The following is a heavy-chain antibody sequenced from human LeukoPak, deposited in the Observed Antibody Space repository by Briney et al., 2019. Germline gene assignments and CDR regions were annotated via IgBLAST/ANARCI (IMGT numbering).Heavy chain of an antibody. Sequence: ASVKVSCKASGYTFTSHGISWVRQTPEQGLEWMGWISAYNGNTNYAQKLQGRVTMTTDTSTSTAYMELRSLRSDDTAVYYCARMVVGATLLDYWGQGTLVTVSS. V-gene: IGHV1-18*01. J-gene: IGHJ4*02. D-gene: IGHD1-26*01. CDR3: ARMVVGATLLDY. CDR2: ISAYNGNT. CDR1: GYTFTSHG.